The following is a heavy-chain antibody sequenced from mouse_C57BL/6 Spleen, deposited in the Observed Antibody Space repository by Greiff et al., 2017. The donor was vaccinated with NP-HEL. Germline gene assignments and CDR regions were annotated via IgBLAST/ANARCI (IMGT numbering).Heavy chain of an antibody. D-gene: IGHD2-5*01. CDR3: ARKDYSIYYYAMDY. J-gene: IGHJ4*01. CDR1: GYTFTGYW. V-gene: IGHV1-9*01. CDR2: ILPGSGST. Sequence: VPVVASGAELMKPGASVKLSCKATGYTFTGYWIEWVKQRPGHGLEWIGEILPGSGSTNYNEKFKGKATFTADTSSNTAYMQLSSLTTEDSAIYYCARKDYSIYYYAMDYWGQGTSVTVSS.